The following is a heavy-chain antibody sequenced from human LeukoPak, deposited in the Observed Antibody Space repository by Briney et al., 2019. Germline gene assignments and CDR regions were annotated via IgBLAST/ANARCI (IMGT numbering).Heavy chain of an antibody. V-gene: IGHV3-48*01. CDR1: GFNFIDYS. D-gene: IGHD5-12*01. CDR3: ARDHRYAFDN. J-gene: IGHJ4*01. CDR2: IGISSRNT. Sequence: PGGSLRLSCAASGFNFIDYSMNWVRQAPGKGLEWISYIGISSRNTKYADSVKGRFTISRDKARNSLYLQMNSLRVEDTAMYYCARDHRYAFDNWGHGTLVTVSS.